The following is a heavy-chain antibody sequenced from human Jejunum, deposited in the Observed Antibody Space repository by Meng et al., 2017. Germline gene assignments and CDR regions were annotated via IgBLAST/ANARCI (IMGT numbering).Heavy chain of an antibody. V-gene: IGHV4-59*08. CDR2: ISYAGST. CDR1: GGSISGFY. CDR3: ARHFSGSGTWFFDS. J-gene: IGHJ4*02. Sequence: QVQLQESGPGLVKPSETLSLTCTVSGGSISGFYWSWIRKSPGKGLEWIGYISYAGSTNYNPSLKSRVTISVDKSKNQITLRLTSVTAADTALYFCARHFSGSGTWFFDSWGQGALVTVSS. D-gene: IGHD3-10*01.